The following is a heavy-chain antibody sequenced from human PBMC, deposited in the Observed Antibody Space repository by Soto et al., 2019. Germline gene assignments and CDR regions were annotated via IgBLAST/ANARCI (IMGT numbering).Heavy chain of an antibody. D-gene: IGHD3-3*01. Sequence: XSVKVSCKASVYSFTGYFIHWVRQAPGQGLEWMGWINPNSGATKYAQKFQGRVTMTRDTSISTAYMELTLLRSDDTAIYYCARGGGTILAPLPWGEGTLVTVSS. CDR1: VYSFTGYF. J-gene: IGHJ1*01. CDR3: ARGGGTILAPLP. V-gene: IGHV1-2*02. CDR2: INPNSGAT.